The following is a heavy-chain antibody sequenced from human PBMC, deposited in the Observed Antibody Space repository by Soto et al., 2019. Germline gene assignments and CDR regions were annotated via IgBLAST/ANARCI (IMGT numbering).Heavy chain of an antibody. J-gene: IGHJ6*02. CDR1: GDSFNNDG. V-gene: IGHV1-69*06. D-gene: IGHD3-9*01. CDR2: VIPNVGSA. CDR3: ARGALLDWYHYFAMDD. Sequence: QVQLVQSGAEVKKPGSSVKVSCKASGDSFNNDGVNWVRQAPGQGLEWVGGVIPNVGSAKYPQKFRDRVTVTADTSTNTVFMDWLSLTSEDSAVYYCARGALLDWYHYFAMDDWGQGTSVTGSS.